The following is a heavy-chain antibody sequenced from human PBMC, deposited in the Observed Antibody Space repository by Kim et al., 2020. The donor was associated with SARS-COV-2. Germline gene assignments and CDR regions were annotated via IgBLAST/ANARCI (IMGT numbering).Heavy chain of an antibody. D-gene: IGHD2-15*01. CDR1: GIILNSYW. CDR2: INSDGSSI. Sequence: GGSLRLSCEASGIILNSYWMHWVRQTPGKGLEWVSRINSDGSSIAYADSVKGRFTISRDNIRNTLSVQMSSLRAEDTAVYYCARENCTVPTVFSSCMDVWGQGTTVTVSS. J-gene: IGHJ6*02. CDR3: ARENCTVPTVFSSCMDV. V-gene: IGHV3-74*03.